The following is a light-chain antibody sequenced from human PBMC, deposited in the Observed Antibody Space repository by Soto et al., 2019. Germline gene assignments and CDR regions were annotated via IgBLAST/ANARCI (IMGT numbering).Light chain of an antibody. CDR2: AAS. Sequence: EILLTQSPSTLSLSPGEGVTLSCRASQSVTVNSLAWYQQKPGQAPRLLIYAASTRAAAVPDRFTGSGSGTDFALTISRLEPEDFGVYYCKQYGDSPLTSGHGTKVDIK. CDR3: KQYGDSPLT. J-gene: IGKJ3*01. CDR1: QSVTVNS. V-gene: IGKV3-20*01.